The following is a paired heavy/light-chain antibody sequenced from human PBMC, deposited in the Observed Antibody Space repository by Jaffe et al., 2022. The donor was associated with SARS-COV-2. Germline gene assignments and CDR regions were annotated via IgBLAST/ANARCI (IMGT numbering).Light chain of an antibody. V-gene: IGLV2-11*01. CDR2: DVS. CDR1: SIDVDGYNY. Sequence: QSALTQPRSVSGSPGQSLTISCTGTSIDVDGYNYVSWYQQLPGKAPKLMIYDVSQRPSGVPDRFSGSKSGNTASLTISGLQAEDEADYYCCSYAGNYLWVFGGGTKLTVL. J-gene: IGLJ3*02. CDR3: CSYAGNYLWV.
Heavy chain of an antibody. V-gene: IGHV3-33*01. J-gene: IGHJ4*02. CDR3: ARALYYGGGWYWIDY. CDR1: GFTFSSFG. D-gene: IGHD6-19*01. CDR2: IWYDGSKK. Sequence: QVQLVESGGGVVQPGRSLRLSCAASGFTFSSFGMHWVRQAPGKGLEWVAVIWYDGSKKYYADSVKGRFTISRDNSKNTLNLQMSSLRAEDTAVYYCARALYYGGGWYWIDYWGQGTLVTVSS.